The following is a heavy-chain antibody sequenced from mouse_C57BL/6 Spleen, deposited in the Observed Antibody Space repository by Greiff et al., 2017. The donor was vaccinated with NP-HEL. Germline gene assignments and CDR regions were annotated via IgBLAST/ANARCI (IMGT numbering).Heavy chain of an antibody. CDR2: IWSGGST. V-gene: IGHV2-2*01. CDR3: ARTAGNYGYFDV. J-gene: IGHJ1*03. CDR1: GFSLTSYG. Sequence: QVQLQQSGPGLVQPSQSLSITCTVSGFSLTSYGVHWVRQSPGKGLEWLGVIWSGGSTDYNAAFISRLSISKDNSKSQVFFKMNSLQADDTAIYYCARTAGNYGYFDVWGTGTTVTVSS. D-gene: IGHD2-1*01.